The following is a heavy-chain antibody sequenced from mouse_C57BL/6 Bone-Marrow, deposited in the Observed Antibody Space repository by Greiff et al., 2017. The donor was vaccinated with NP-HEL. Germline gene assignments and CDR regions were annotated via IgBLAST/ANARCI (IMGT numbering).Heavy chain of an antibody. CDR1: GYSFTDYN. CDR2: INPNYGTT. Sequence: EVKVVESGPELVKPGASVKISCKASGYSFTDYNMNWVKQSNGKSLEWIGVINPNYGTTSYNQKFKGKATLTVDQSSSTAYMQLNSLTSEDSAVYYCARSYYYGSDAYWGQGTLVTVSA. D-gene: IGHD1-1*01. V-gene: IGHV1-39*01. CDR3: ARSYYYGSDAY. J-gene: IGHJ3*01.